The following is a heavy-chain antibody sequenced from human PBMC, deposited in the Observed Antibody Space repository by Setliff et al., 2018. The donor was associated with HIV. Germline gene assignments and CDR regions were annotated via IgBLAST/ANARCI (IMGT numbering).Heavy chain of an antibody. CDR2: ITGSGDTI. Sequence: PGGSLRLSCAASGFTFSSYTMNWVRQAPGKGLEWVSSITGSGDTIYYADSVKGRFTMSRDNAKDSVYLQMNTLRVEDTAVYYCARETTPRHSSGWVYFDYWGQGRMVTVSS. V-gene: IGHV3-48*04. CDR1: GFTFSSYT. CDR3: ARETTPRHSSGWVYFDY. D-gene: IGHD6-19*01. J-gene: IGHJ4*02.